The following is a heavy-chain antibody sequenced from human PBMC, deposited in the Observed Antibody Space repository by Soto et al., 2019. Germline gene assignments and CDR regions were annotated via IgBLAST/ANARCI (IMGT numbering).Heavy chain of an antibody. CDR1: GGSISSGGYY. J-gene: IGHJ4*02. CDR3: ARVGAAAGTYYFDY. CDR2: IYYSGST. V-gene: IGHV4-31*03. Sequence: SETLSLTCTASGGSISSGGYYWSWIRQHPGKGLEWIGYIYYSGSTYYNPSLKSRVTISVDTSKNQFSLKLSSVTAADTAVYYCARVGAAAGTYYFDYWGQGTLVTVSS. D-gene: IGHD6-13*01.